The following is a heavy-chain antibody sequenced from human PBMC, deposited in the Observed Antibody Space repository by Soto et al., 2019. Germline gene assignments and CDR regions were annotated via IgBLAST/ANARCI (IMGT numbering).Heavy chain of an antibody. CDR1: GGSISSGNYY. D-gene: IGHD2-15*01. CDR3: ATMGTPATGLYFFDY. V-gene: IGHV4-30-4*01. J-gene: IGHJ4*02. CDR2: ISYSGST. Sequence: PSETLSLTCTVSGGSISSGNYYWSWIRQPPGKGLEWIGFISYSGSTYYSTSLKSRVTISVDTSKSQSSLNLSFVTAADTAVYYCATMGTPATGLYFFDYWGQGSLVTVSS.